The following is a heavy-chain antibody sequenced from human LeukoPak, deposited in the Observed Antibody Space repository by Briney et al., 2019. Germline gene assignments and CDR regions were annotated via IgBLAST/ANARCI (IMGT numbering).Heavy chain of an antibody. CDR2: ISSSGSTI. CDR3: ARAPPQFDY. Sequence: GGSLRLSCAASGFTFSNHGMNWVRQAPGKGLEWVSYISSSGSTIYYADSVKGRFTISRDNAKNSLYLQMNSLRAEDTAVYYCARAPPQFDYWGQGTLVTVSS. V-gene: IGHV3-48*04. J-gene: IGHJ4*02. CDR1: GFTFSNHG.